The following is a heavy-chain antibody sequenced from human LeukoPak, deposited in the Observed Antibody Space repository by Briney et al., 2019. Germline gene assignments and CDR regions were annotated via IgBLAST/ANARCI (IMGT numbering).Heavy chain of an antibody. CDR2: IKQDGSEK. CDR1: GGSISSYY. CDR3: ARPMTTVTLDAFDI. D-gene: IGHD4-17*01. J-gene: IGHJ3*02. V-gene: IGHV3-7*01. Sequence: ETLSLTCTVSGGSISSYYWSWIRQPPGKGLEWVANIKQDGSEKYYVDSVKGRFTISRDNAKNSLYLQMNSLRAEDTAVYYCARPMTTVTLDAFDIWGQGTMVTVSS.